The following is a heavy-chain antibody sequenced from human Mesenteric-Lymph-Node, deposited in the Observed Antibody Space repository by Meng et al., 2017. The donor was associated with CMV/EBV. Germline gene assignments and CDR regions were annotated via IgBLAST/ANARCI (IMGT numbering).Heavy chain of an antibody. CDR1: GFTFSSYA. CDR3: ARDLALDYGGTDAFDI. CDR2: LSYDGINE. J-gene: IGHJ3*02. Sequence: GESLKISCAASGFTFSSYAMHWVRQAPGKGLEWVAVLSYDGINEHYADSVKGRFTFSRDNSKNMLYLQMNTLRPEDTAVYYCARDLALDYGGTDAFDIWGQGTMVTVSS. D-gene: IGHD4-23*01. V-gene: IGHV3-30-3*01.